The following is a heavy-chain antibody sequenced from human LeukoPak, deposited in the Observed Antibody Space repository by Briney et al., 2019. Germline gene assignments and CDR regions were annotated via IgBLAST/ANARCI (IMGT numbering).Heavy chain of an antibody. J-gene: IGHJ5*02. Sequence: PGGSLRLSCAASGFTFSTYSMNWVRQAPGKGLEWVSSITGSSSFIYCADSVKGRFTISRDNAKNSLHLQMNNLRAEDTAVYYCARNYDSSDYRYNWFDPWGQGTLVTVSS. CDR2: ITGSSSFI. CDR1: GFTFSTYS. V-gene: IGHV3-21*01. CDR3: ARNYDSSDYRYNWFDP. D-gene: IGHD3-22*01.